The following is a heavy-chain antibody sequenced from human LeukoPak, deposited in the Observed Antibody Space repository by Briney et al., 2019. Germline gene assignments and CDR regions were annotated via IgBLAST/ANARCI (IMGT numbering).Heavy chain of an antibody. V-gene: IGHV3-23*01. CDR1: GFTFSNYA. D-gene: IGHD4-23*01. CDR3: AKKAWGGNFRENDY. J-gene: IGHJ4*02. CDR2: ISESGGST. Sequence: GGSLRLSCAASGFTFSNYAMTWVRQAPGKGLEWVSGISESGGSTYYADSVKGRFTISRDNSKYTLYLQMNRLRAVDTAIYYCAKKAWGGNFRENDYWGQGTLVTVSS.